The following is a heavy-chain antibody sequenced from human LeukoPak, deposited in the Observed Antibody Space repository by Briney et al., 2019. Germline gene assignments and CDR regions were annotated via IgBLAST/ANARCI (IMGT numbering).Heavy chain of an antibody. J-gene: IGHJ4*02. CDR1: GGSISSSSYY. Sequence: SETLSLTCTVSGGSISSSSYYWGWIRQPPGKGLEWIGSIYYSGITYYNLSPKSRVTISVDTSKNQFSLMLSSVTAADTAVYYCARQDRGVIQSDYWGQGTLVTVSS. V-gene: IGHV4-39*07. CDR2: IYYSGIT. CDR3: ARQDRGVIQSDY. D-gene: IGHD3-10*01.